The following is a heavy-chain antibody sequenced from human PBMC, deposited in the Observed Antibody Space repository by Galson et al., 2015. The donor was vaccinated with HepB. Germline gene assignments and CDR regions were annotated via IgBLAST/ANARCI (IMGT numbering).Heavy chain of an antibody. Sequence: SLRLSCAASGFIVTRKYMSWVRQAPGKGLEWVSSIYWGDRTDYGDSVKDRLTISRDISTNTLYLQMNSLRVDDTALYYCATEGDTSTWYRYWGQGTLVTVSS. V-gene: IGHV3-66*01. J-gene: IGHJ1*01. D-gene: IGHD2-2*01. CDR2: IYWGDRT. CDR1: GFIVTRKY. CDR3: ATEGDTSTWYRY.